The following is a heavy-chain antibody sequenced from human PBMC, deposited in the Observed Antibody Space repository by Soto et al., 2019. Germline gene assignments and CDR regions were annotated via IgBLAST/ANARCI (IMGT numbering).Heavy chain of an antibody. D-gene: IGHD3-22*01. Sequence: GGSLRLSCAASGFTFNNYWMHWVRQAPGKGLVWVSRINTDGSVAMYVDSVKGRFTISRDNSKNTLYLQMNSLRAEDTAVYYCARDYYDSSGYYPFFGYWGQGTLVTVSS. CDR1: GFTFNNYW. V-gene: IGHV3-74*03. CDR2: INTDGSVA. CDR3: ARDYYDSSGYYPFFGY. J-gene: IGHJ4*02.